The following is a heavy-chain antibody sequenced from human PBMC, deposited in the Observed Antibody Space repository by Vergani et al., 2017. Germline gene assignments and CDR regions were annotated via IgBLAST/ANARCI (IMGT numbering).Heavy chain of an antibody. Sequence: QVQLQESGPGLVKPSETLSLICTVSDFSITSGDYWGWIRQPPGKGLEWIGSIYHSGRTYYNPSLRSRLTISVDTSKNQFSLTRRSVTAADTAVYHCGSLDGSLRENWGQGTLVTVSS. V-gene: IGHV4-38-2*02. CDR2: IYHSGRT. D-gene: IGHD1-26*01. CDR3: GSLDGSLREN. CDR1: DFSITSGDY. J-gene: IGHJ4*02.